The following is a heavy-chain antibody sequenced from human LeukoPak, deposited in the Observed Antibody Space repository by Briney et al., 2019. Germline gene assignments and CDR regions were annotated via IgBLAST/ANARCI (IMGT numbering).Heavy chain of an antibody. CDR2: IWYDGSNK. J-gene: IGHJ6*02. CDR3: ARPIYGGNPETYYYYGMDV. D-gene: IGHD4-23*01. CDR1: GFTFSSYG. V-gene: IGHV3-33*01. Sequence: GGSLRLSCAASGFTFSSYGMHWVRQAPGKGLEWVAVIWYDGSNKYYADSVKGRFTISRDNSKNTLYLQMSSLRAEDTAVYYCARPIYGGNPETYYYYGMDVWGQGTTVTVSS.